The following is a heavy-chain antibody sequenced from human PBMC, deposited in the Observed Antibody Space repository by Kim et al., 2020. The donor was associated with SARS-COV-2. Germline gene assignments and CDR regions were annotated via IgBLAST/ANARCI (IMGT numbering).Heavy chain of an antibody. Sequence: SETLSLTCAVYGGSFSGYYWSWIRQPPGKGLEWIGEINHSGSTNYNPSLKSRVTISVDTSKNQFSLKLSSVTAADTAVYYCARPSYPGYSSSRQRGGVDP. J-gene: IGHJ5*02. CDR3: ARPSYPGYSSSRQRGGVDP. CDR1: GGSFSGYY. V-gene: IGHV4-34*01. CDR2: INHSGST. D-gene: IGHD6-13*01.